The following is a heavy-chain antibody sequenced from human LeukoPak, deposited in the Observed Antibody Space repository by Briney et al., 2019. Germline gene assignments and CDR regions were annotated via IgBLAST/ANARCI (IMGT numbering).Heavy chain of an antibody. J-gene: IGHJ4*02. CDR1: GYTFTSYG. CDR2: ISAYNGNT. V-gene: IGHV1-18*01. Sequence: GASVKVSCKASGYTFTSYGISWVRQAPGQGLEWMGWISAYNGNTNYAQKLPGRVIMTTDTSMSTAYMELRSLRADDTAVYYCARLMVRGVIGDYFDYWGQGTLVTVSS. CDR3: ARLMVRGVIGDYFDY. D-gene: IGHD3-10*01.